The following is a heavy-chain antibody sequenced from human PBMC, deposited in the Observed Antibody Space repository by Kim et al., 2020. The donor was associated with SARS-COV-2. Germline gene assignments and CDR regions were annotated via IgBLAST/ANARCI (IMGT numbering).Heavy chain of an antibody. CDR2: SYAT. V-gene: IGHV3-73*01. J-gene: IGHJ4*02. D-gene: IGHD2-8*02. CDR3: TSLVARGY. Sequence: SYATAYAASVKGRFTISRDDSKNTAYLQMNSLKTEDTAVYYCTSLVARGYWGQGTLVTVSS.